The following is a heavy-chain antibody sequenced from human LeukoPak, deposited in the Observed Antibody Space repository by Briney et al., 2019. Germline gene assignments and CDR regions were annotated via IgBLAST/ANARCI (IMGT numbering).Heavy chain of an antibody. CDR3: ARAYDILTGYFPLNYYMDV. CDR1: GYTFTGYY. V-gene: IGHV1-2*02. J-gene: IGHJ6*03. Sequence: ASVKVSCKASGYTFTGYYMHWVRQAPGQGLEWMGWINPNSGGTNYAQKFQGRVTMTRDTSISTAYMELSRLRSDDTAVYYCARAYDILTGYFPLNYYMDVWGKGTTVTVSS. CDR2: INPNSGGT. D-gene: IGHD3-9*01.